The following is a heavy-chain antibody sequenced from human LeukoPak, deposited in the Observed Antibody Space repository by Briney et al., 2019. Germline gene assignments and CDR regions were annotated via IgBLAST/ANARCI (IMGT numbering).Heavy chain of an antibody. J-gene: IGHJ4*02. Sequence: GRSLRLSCAASGFTFSSYGMHWVRQAPGKGLEWVAVISYDGSNKYYADSVKGRFTISRDNSKNTLYLQMNSLRAEDTAVYHCAKESSRYGDYQVFDYWGQGTLVTVSS. D-gene: IGHD4-17*01. CDR2: ISYDGSNK. V-gene: IGHV3-30*18. CDR1: GFTFSSYG. CDR3: AKESSRYGDYQVFDY.